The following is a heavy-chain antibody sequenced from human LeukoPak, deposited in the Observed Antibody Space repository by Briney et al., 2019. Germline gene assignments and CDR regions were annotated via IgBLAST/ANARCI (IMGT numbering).Heavy chain of an antibody. J-gene: IGHJ4*02. D-gene: IGHD3-9*01. Sequence: GASVKASCKASGYTFTSYGISWVRQAPGQGLEWMGWISAYNGNTNYAQKLQGRVTMTTDTPASTAYMELSSLRSEDTAVYYCGREHDTLTGFSFDSWGQGTVVTVSS. CDR3: GREHDTLTGFSFDS. V-gene: IGHV1-18*01. CDR1: GYTFTSYG. CDR2: ISAYNGNT.